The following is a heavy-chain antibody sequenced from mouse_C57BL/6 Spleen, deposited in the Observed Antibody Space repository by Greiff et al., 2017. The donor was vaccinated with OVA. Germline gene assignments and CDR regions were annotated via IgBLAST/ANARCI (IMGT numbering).Heavy chain of an antibody. J-gene: IGHJ3*01. CDR2: INYDGSST. D-gene: IGHD2-4*01. CDR3: AREGDYDGAWFAY. V-gene: IGHV5-16*01. Sequence: EVHLVESEGGLVQPGSSMKLSCTASGFTFSDYYMAWVRQVPEKGLEWVANINYDGSSTYYLDSLKSRFIISRDNAKNILYLQMSSLKSEDTATYYCAREGDYDGAWFAYWGQGTLVTVSA. CDR1: GFTFSDYY.